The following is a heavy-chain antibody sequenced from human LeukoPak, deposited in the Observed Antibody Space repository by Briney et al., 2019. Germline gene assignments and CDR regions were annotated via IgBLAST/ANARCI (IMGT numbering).Heavy chain of an antibody. J-gene: IGHJ6*03. CDR2: ISGSGGST. CDR1: GFTFSSYA. CDR3: AKFRGHRSGWLPSNLDYYYYMDV. D-gene: IGHD6-19*01. Sequence: PGGSLRLSCAASGFTFSSYAMSWVRQAPGKGLEWVSAISGSGGSTYYADSVKGRFTISRDNSTNTLSLQMNSLRAEDTAVYYCAKFRGHRSGWLPSNLDYYYYMDVWGKGTTVTVSS. V-gene: IGHV3-23*01.